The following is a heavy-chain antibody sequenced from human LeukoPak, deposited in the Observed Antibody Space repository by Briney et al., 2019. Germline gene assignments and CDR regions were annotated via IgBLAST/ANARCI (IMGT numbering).Heavy chain of an antibody. CDR1: GFTFSSHA. V-gene: IGHV3-23*01. D-gene: IGHD1-20*01. Sequence: GGSLRLSCVASGFTFSSHAMCWVRQAPGKGLEWVASIDISGGSTYYEDSVQGRFTISRDNSKNTLYLEMNSLRVEDTALYYCANEVRPNNSWGQGTLVTVSP. J-gene: IGHJ4*02. CDR3: ANEVRPNNS. CDR2: IDISGGST.